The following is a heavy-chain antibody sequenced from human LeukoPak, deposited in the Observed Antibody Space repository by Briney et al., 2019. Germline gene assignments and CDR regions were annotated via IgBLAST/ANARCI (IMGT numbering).Heavy chain of an antibody. Sequence: GGSLRLSCAASGFTFSSYAMSWVRQAPGKGLEWVSGVSGSGDNTNYADSVKGRFTISRDNSQNTLYLQMDSLRAEDMAVYYCARRGPTTGSYYYWGQGTLVTVSS. CDR2: VSGSGDNT. V-gene: IGHV3-23*01. J-gene: IGHJ4*02. CDR3: ARRGPTTGSYYY. CDR1: GFTFSSYA. D-gene: IGHD1-26*01.